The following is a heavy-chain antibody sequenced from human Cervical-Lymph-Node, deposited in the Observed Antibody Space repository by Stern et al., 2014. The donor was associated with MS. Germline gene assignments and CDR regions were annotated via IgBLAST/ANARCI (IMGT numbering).Heavy chain of an antibody. Sequence: QVHLQESGPGLVKPSQTLSLTCKVAGFSIRSADYAWSWVRQRPGKGLEWIGYIYNSGSTDYNPSLKSRVTISLDMSKNQFSLKLTSVTVADTAVYYCARDRGKSSDGMDVWGQGTTVTVSS. CDR1: GFSIRSADYA. V-gene: IGHV4-31*03. CDR2: IYNSGST. D-gene: IGHD3-10*01. CDR3: ARDRGKSSDGMDV. J-gene: IGHJ6*02.